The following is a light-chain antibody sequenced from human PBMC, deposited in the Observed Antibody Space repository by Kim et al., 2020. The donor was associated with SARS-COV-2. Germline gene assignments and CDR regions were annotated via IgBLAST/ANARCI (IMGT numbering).Light chain of an antibody. J-gene: IGLJ2*01. V-gene: IGLV2-8*01. Sequence: QSALTQPPSASGSPGQSVTISCTGTSTDVGHYNYNSWYQQLPGKAPKLMIYDVNRRPSGVPDRFSGSKSGNTASLTVSGLQAEDEANYYCSSYAGANNLVFGGGTQLTVL. CDR2: DVN. CDR3: SSYAGANNLV. CDR1: STDVGHYNY.